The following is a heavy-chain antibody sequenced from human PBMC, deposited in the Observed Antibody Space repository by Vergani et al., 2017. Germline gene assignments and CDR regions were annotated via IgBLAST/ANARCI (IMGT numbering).Heavy chain of an antibody. CDR3: AGDSSSWQRADY. CDR2: IDHTGRP. D-gene: IGHD6-13*01. CDR1: GGSFTSYH. V-gene: IGHV4-34*01. Sequence: QVQLQQWGGGLLKPSETLSLTCVVNGGSFTSYHWTWIRQSPGEGLEWVGDIDHTGRPDYNPSIKSRLTISVDTSKNQFSLRLSSVTAADTALYYCAGDSSSWQRADYWGQGTLVTVSS. J-gene: IGHJ4*02.